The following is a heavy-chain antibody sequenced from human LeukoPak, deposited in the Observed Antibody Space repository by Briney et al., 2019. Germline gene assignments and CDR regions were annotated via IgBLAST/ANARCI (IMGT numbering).Heavy chain of an antibody. Sequence: GASVKVSYKASGGTFSSYTISWVRQAPGQGLEWMGGIIPIFGTTNYAQKFQGRVTITADDSTSTAYMELSSLRSEDTAVYYCARSVGYSGYGIDYWGQGTLVTVSS. J-gene: IGHJ4*02. CDR1: GGTFSSYT. D-gene: IGHD5-12*01. V-gene: IGHV1-69*13. CDR2: IIPIFGTT. CDR3: ARSVGYSGYGIDY.